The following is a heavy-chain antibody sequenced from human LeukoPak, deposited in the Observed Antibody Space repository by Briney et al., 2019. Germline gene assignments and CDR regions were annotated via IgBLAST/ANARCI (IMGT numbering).Heavy chain of an antibody. V-gene: IGHV3-74*01. J-gene: IGHJ4*02. CDR3: AREGPTASSGYFFDY. CDR2: INSDGSST. Sequence: GGSLRLSCGASGFTFSSYWMHWVRQAPGKGLVWVSRINSDGSSTSYADSVKGRFTISRDSAKKSLYLQMNSRRAEDTAVYYWAREGPTASSGYFFDYWGQGSLVTVSS. CDR1: GFTFSSYW. D-gene: IGHD5-18*01.